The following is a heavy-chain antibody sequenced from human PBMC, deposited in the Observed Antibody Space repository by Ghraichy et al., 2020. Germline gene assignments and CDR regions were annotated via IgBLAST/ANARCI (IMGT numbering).Heavy chain of an antibody. J-gene: IGHJ4*02. CDR1: GASINSHIDS. Sequence: SETLSLTCTVSGASINSHIDSWDWVRQPPGKGLEWIGNISYSGSTSYNPSLKSRVAISVDASKNHFSLKFTPLTAADTAVYYCASLVRGGLDFWGQRILVTVSS. CDR2: ISYSGST. V-gene: IGHV4-39*02. D-gene: IGHD3-10*01. CDR3: ASLVRGGLDF.